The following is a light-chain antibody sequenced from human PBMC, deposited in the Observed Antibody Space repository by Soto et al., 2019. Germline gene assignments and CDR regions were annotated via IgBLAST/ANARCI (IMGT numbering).Light chain of an antibody. CDR1: QSISTH. Sequence: DIQMTQSPSSLPASVGDRVSITCRASQSISTHLSWYQQKPGKAPKVLIYAASSLQSWVPSRFTGSGSGTDFTLTISSLQHEDVATYDGQQRYTSWWTFGQGTKVDIK. J-gene: IGKJ1*01. V-gene: IGKV1-39*01. CDR2: AAS. CDR3: QQRYTSWWT.